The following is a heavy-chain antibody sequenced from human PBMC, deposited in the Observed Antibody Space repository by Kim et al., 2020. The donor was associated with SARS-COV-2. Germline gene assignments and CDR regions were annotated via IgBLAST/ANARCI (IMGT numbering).Heavy chain of an antibody. J-gene: IGHJ6*02. CDR2: ISSSGSTI. D-gene: IGHD5-12*01. V-gene: IGHV3-11*01. CDR3: AREGYSGYDRIAAAALRYGMDV. Sequence: GGSLRLSCAASGFTFSDYYMSWIRQAPGKGLEWVSYISSSGSTIYYADSVKGRFTISRDNAKNSLYLQMNSLRAEDTAVYYCAREGYSGYDRIAAAALRYGMDVWGQGTTVTVSS. CDR1: GFTFSDYY.